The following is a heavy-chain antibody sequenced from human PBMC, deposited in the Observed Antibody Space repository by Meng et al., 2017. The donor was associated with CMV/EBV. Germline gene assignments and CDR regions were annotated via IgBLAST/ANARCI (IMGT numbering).Heavy chain of an antibody. CDR1: EGTFSSYA. D-gene: IGHD3-22*01. CDR2: IIHIFGTA. V-gene: IGHV1-69*12. CDR3: ARGYYDSSGYNFDL. J-gene: IGHJ2*01. Sequence: QVQVVRAGDQRKKPGSSVKVSCKAAEGTFSSYAIRWVRQAPGQGLEWMGGIIHIFGTANDAQKFQGRVTITADESTSTAYMELSSLRSEDTAVYYCARGYYDSSGYNFDLWGRGTLVTVSS.